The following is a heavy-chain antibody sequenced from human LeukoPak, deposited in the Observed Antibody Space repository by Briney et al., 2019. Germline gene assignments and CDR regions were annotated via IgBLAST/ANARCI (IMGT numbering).Heavy chain of an antibody. Sequence: SETLSLTCAVSGASVNAYLWSWIHQPAGQGLEWIGRTSVNDGATYNPSLMSRVTMSVDTSKNQFSLRLTSMTAADTAIYYCARLWRDGSNWHPDDNWGQGILVTVSS. D-gene: IGHD4-11*01. V-gene: IGHV4-4*07. CDR2: TSVNDGA. J-gene: IGHJ4*02. CDR3: ARLWRDGSNWHPDDN. CDR1: GASVNAYL.